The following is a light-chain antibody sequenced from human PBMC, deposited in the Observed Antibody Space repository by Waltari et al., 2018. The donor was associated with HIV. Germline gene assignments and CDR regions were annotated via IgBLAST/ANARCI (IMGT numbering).Light chain of an antibody. Sequence: QSVLTQPPSVSGAPGQRVTISCTGGSANIGADYAVHWYQQIPGTAPKLLISGNKNRPSGVPDRFSASKSGTSASLAITNLQAEDEADYFCQSYDRSLSASVVFGGGTKLTVL. V-gene: IGLV1-40*01. CDR1: SANIGADYA. CDR3: QSYDRSLSASVV. CDR2: GNK. J-gene: IGLJ2*01.